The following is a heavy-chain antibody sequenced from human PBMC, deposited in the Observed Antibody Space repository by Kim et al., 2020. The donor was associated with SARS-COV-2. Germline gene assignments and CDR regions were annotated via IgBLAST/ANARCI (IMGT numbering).Heavy chain of an antibody. D-gene: IGHD3-10*01. J-gene: IGHJ4*02. CDR3: AKGAYGSGSFSTY. CDR1: GFTFSSYA. V-gene: IGHV3-23*03. CDR2: IYSGGSIT. Sequence: GGSLRLSCAASGFTFSSYAMTWVRQAPGKGLEWVSVIYSGGSITYSADSVRGRFTISRDNSKNALYLQMNSLRVEDTAVYYCAKGAYGSGSFSTYWGQGTLVTVSS.